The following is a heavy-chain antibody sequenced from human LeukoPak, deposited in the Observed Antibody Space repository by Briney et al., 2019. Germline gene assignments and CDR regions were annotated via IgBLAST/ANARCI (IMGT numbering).Heavy chain of an antibody. CDR1: GFTFSSYA. J-gene: IGHJ4*02. D-gene: IGHD5-18*01. Sequence: GGSLRLSCAASGFTFSSYAMSWVRQAPGKGLEWVSAISGSGGSTYYADSVKGRFTISRDNSKNTLYLQMNSLRAEDTAVYYCAKVDTAMVIFRPLDYWGQGTLVTVSS. CDR3: AKVDTAMVIFRPLDY. CDR2: ISGSGGST. V-gene: IGHV3-23*01.